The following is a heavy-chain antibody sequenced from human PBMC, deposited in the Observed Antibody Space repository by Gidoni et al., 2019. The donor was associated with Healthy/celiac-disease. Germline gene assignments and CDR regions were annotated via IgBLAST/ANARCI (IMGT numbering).Heavy chain of an antibody. Sequence: QVQLQESGPGLVKPSQTLSLPCTFSVGSITSGGYYWSWIRQHPGKGLEWIGYIYYSGSTYYNPSLKSRVTISVDTSKNQFSLKLSSVTAADTAVYYCAREVGATRDYYYGMDVWGQGTTVTVSS. V-gene: IGHV4-31*03. CDR3: AREVGATRDYYYGMDV. CDR2: IYYSGST. J-gene: IGHJ6*02. D-gene: IGHD1-26*01. CDR1: VGSITSGGYY.